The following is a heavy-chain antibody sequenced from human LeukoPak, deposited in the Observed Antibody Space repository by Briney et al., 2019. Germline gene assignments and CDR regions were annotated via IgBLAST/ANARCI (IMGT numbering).Heavy chain of an antibody. J-gene: IGHJ6*02. D-gene: IGHD2-21*01. CDR1: GGSISSYY. CDR2: IYYSGTT. Sequence: SETLSLTCTVSGGSISSYYWSWVRQAPGKGLEWIGYIYYSGTTSYNPSLKSRVTISVDTSKNQFSLKLSSVTAADSAVYYCARTFNSIYGMDVWGQGSTVTVSS. V-gene: IGHV4-59*01. CDR3: ARTFNSIYGMDV.